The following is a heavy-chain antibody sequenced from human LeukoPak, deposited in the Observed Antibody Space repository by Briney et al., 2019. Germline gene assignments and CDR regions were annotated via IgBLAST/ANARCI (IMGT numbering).Heavy chain of an antibody. CDR1: GGSISSYY. CDR2: IHYSGST. V-gene: IGHV4-59*01. Sequence: SETLSLTCTVSGGSISSYYWSWIRQPPGKGLEWIGYIHYSGSTNYNPSLKSRVTISVDTSKKQFSQKLSSGTAADTAVYYCARVEEGYGSGRRENYYYYYMDVWGKGTTVTISS. D-gene: IGHD3-10*01. CDR3: ARVEEGYGSGRRENYYYYYMDV. J-gene: IGHJ6*03.